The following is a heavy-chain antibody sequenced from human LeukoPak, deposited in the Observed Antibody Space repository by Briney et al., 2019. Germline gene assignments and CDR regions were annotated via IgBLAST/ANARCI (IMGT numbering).Heavy chain of an antibody. D-gene: IGHD3-16*01. J-gene: IGHJ4*02. V-gene: IGHV3-30-3*01. CDR1: GFTFSSYA. Sequence: GGSLRLSCAASGFTFSSYAMHWVRQAPGKGLEWVAVISYDGSNKYYADSVKGRFTISRDNSKNTLYLQMNSLRAEDTAVYYCARDEGGRLVEYWGQGTLVTVSS. CDR3: ARDEGGRLVEY. CDR2: ISYDGSNK.